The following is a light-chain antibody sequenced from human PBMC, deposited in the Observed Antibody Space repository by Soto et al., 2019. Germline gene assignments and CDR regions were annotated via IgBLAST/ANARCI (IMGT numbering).Light chain of an antibody. CDR2: EVS. CDR3: SSYAGSNNFEV. CDR1: SSDVGGYNY. V-gene: IGLV2-8*01. J-gene: IGLJ1*01. Sequence: LTQPPSASGSPGQSVTISCTGTSSDVGGYNYVSWYQQHPGKAPKLMIYEVSKRPSGVPDRFSGSKSGNTASLTVSGLQAEDEADYYCSSYAGSNNFEVFGTGTKVTVL.